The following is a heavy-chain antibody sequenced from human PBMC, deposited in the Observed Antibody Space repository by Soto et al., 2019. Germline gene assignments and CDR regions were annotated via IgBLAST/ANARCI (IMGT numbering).Heavy chain of an antibody. D-gene: IGHD3-3*01. CDR2: ISAYNGNT. CDR3: ARDPSLLRFLEWSYDGREYYFDY. J-gene: IGHJ4*02. CDR1: GYTFTSYG. V-gene: IGHV1-18*01. Sequence: ASVKVSCKASGYTFTSYGIRWVRQAPGQGLEWMGWISAYNGNTNYAQKLQGRVTMTTHTSTSTAYMELRSLRSDDTAVYYCARDPSLLRFLEWSYDGREYYFDYWGQGTLVTVSS.